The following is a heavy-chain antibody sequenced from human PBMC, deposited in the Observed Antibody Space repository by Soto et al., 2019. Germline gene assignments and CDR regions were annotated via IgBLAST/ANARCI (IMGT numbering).Heavy chain of an antibody. J-gene: IGHJ4*02. V-gene: IGHV3-30*18. CDR2: ISYDGSNK. Sequence: QVQLVESGGGVVQPGRSLSLSCQASGFTFSSYGMHWVGQAPGKGLEWVAVISYDGSNKNYADSVKGRFTISRDNSKNTLYLQMNSLRAEDTAVYYCAKGGPMVRGPRGYFDYWGQGTLVTVSS. CDR1: GFTFSSYG. D-gene: IGHD3-10*01. CDR3: AKGGPMVRGPRGYFDY.